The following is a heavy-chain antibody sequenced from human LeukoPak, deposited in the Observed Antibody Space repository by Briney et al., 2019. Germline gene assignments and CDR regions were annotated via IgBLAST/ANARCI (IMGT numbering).Heavy chain of an antibody. CDR2: ISGSGGST. D-gene: IGHD6-19*01. J-gene: IGHJ4*02. CDR1: GFTFSSYA. Sequence: GGSLRLSCAASGFTFSSYAMSWVRQAPGKGLEWVSAISGSGGSTYYADSVKGRFTISRDNSRNTLYLQMDSLRAEDTAVYYCAKDFGRIVVASSMWGQGTLVTVSS. CDR3: AKDFGRIVVASSM. V-gene: IGHV3-23*01.